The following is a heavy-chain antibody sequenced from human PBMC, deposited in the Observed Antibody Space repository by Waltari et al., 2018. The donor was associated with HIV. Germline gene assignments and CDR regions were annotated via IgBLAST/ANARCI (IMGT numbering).Heavy chain of an antibody. J-gene: IGHJ4*02. Sequence: VQLVESGGGVVQSGGSLSLSCEVSGFDVSASGIHWVRQAPGRGLEWVVVMSNDEKPFYSDEVKGRFTMSRDTSKNTILLQMDRLKVGDGAVYHCAKDLNKFYHGSGFDSWGPGTPVTV. CDR1: GFDVSASG. V-gene: IGHV3-30*18. D-gene: IGHD3-10*01. CDR2: MSNDEKP. CDR3: AKDLNKFYHGSGFDS.